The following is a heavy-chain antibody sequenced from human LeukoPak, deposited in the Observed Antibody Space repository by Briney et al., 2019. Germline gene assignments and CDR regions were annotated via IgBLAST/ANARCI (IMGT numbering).Heavy chain of an antibody. CDR3: ARDTNIVVVVAATDNWFDP. V-gene: IGHV1-69*04. Sequence: SVKVSCKASGGTFSSYAISWVRQAPGQGLEWMGRIISILGTANHAQKFQDRVTITADISSSTAYMELSSLRSEDTAVYYCARDTNIVVVVAATDNWFDPWGQGTLVTVSS. CDR1: GGTFSSYA. D-gene: IGHD2-15*01. J-gene: IGHJ5*02. CDR2: IISILGTA.